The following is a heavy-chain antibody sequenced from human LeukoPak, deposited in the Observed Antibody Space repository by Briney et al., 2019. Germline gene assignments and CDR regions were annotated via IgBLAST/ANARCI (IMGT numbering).Heavy chain of an antibody. CDR3: ATSKLWLGELPPRGFDY. V-gene: IGHV1-24*01. CDR2: FDPEDGET. D-gene: IGHD3-10*01. CDR1: GYTLTELS. J-gene: IGHJ4*02. Sequence: ASVKVSCKVSGYTLTELSMHWVRQAPGKGLEWMGGFDPEDGETIYAQKFQGRVTMTEDTSTDTAYMELSSLRSEDTAVYYCATSKLWLGELPPRGFDYWGQGTLVTVSS.